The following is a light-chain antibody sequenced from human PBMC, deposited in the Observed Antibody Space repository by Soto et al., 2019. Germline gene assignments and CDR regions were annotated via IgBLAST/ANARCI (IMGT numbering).Light chain of an antibody. CDR2: GAS. V-gene: IGKV3-15*01. J-gene: IGKJ2*01. Sequence: EIVMTHSPATLSVSPGERATLSCRASQSVSNNLAWYQQKPGQAPRLLIYGASTRATAIPARFSGSGSGTEFTLTISSLQSEDFAVYFCQQYDNWPYTVGQGTKLEIK. CDR3: QQYDNWPYT. CDR1: QSVSNN.